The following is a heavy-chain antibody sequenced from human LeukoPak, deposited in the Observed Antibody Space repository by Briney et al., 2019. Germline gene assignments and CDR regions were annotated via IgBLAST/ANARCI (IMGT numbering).Heavy chain of an antibody. CDR2: ISSSSSTI. J-gene: IGHJ4*02. Sequence: GGSLRLSCAASGFTFSSYSMNWVRQAPGKGLEWVPYISSSSSTIYYADSVKGRFTISRDNAKNSLYLQMNSLRAEDTAVYYCAREGPDIVVVPAAINFDYWGQGTLVTVSS. D-gene: IGHD2-2*01. CDR3: AREGPDIVVVPAAINFDY. CDR1: GFTFSSYS. V-gene: IGHV3-48*01.